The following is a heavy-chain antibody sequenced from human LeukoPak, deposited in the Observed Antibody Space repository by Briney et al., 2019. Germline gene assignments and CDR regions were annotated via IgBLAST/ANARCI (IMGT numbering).Heavy chain of an antibody. D-gene: IGHD4-17*01. CDR3: ARSEGYGDYFFDY. CDR2: IKQDGSEN. Sequence: GGSLRLSCAASGFTFSSYWMSWVRQAPGKGLEWVANIKQDGSENYYVDSVKGRFTISRDNAKNSLYLQMNSLRAEDTAVYYCARSEGYGDYFFDYWGQGTLVTVSS. J-gene: IGHJ4*02. CDR1: GFTFSSYW. V-gene: IGHV3-7*01.